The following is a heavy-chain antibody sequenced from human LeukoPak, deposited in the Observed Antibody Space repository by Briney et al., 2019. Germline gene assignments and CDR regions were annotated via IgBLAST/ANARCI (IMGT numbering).Heavy chain of an antibody. D-gene: IGHD3-22*01. J-gene: IGHJ3*02. CDR3: AKDLSSGRYFTTPSTADI. V-gene: IGHV3-23*01. Sequence: SGGSLRLSCAASGFTFSSYAMSWVRQAPGKGLEWVSAISGSGGSTYYADSVKGRFTISRDNSKNTLYLQMNSLRAEDTAVYYCAKDLSSGRYFTTPSTADIWGQGTMVTVSS. CDR2: ISGSGGST. CDR1: GFTFSSYA.